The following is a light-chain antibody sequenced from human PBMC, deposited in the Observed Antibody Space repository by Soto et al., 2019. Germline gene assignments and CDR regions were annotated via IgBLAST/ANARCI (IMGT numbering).Light chain of an antibody. CDR1: QDIGGR. CDR3: LQVYSFPRT. CDR2: AAS. J-gene: IGKJ1*01. Sequence: DIQMTQSPASVSASVGDRIAITGRASQDIGGRVAWFQQKPGKAPQYLIQAASILQSGVPSRFSGSGSGTEFILTSNNLQPEDFASYFCLQVYSFPRTFGLGTKVDIK. V-gene: IGKV1-12*01.